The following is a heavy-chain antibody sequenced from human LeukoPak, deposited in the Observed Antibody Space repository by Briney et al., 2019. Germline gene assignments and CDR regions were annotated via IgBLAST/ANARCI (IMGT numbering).Heavy chain of an antibody. J-gene: IGHJ4*02. D-gene: IGHD6-13*01. CDR2: IDQGGSVR. CDR3: ARDPESSSFDL. CDR1: GFSFSTYW. Sequence: PGGSLRLSCAASGFSFSTYWMSWVRQTPETWLEFVANIDQGGSVRNYMDSLKGRCTISRDNAKKSLYLEINSLRADDTAVYYCARDPESSSFDLWGRGALVTVSS. V-gene: IGHV3-7*01.